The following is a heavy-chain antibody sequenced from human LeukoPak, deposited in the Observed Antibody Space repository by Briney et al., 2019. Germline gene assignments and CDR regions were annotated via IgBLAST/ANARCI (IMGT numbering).Heavy chain of an antibody. J-gene: IGHJ4*02. D-gene: IGHD3-10*01. Sequence: AGGSLRLSCAASGFTFSSYEMNWVRQAPGKGLEWVSYISSSGSTIYYADSVKGRFTISRDNAKNSLYLQMNSLRAEDTAVYYCASAEPDYYGSGSYGRFDYWGQGTLVTVSS. CDR1: GFTFSSYE. V-gene: IGHV3-48*03. CDR2: ISSSGSTI. CDR3: ASAEPDYYGSGSYGRFDY.